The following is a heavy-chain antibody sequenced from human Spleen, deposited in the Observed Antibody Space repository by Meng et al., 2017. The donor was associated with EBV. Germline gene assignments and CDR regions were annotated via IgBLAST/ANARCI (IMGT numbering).Heavy chain of an antibody. CDR1: GGSSSGSD. J-gene: IGHJ4*01. CDR2: INLGGNT. V-gene: IGHV4-34*01. Sequence: QVQVQQWGAGLLKPSETLSLTCAGYGGSSSGSDWSWIRQPPGKGLEWIGEINLGGNTNYNPSLKSRVSISVDTSKNHFSLKVDSVTAADTAVYYCATWNNNGWYYGYWGQGTLVTVSS. CDR3: ATWNNNGWYYGY. D-gene: IGHD6-19*01.